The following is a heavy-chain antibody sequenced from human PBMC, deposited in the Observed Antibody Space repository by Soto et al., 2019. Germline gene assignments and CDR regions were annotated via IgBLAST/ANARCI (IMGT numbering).Heavy chain of an antibody. CDR2: IKQDGSEK. CDR1: GFAFSSYW. V-gene: IGHV3-7*01. Sequence: GGSLRLSCAASGFAFSSYWMSWVRQDPGKGLEWVANIKQDGSEKYYVDSVKGRFTISRDNAKNSLYLQMNSLRAEDPAVYYCARDRFGNLDYWGQGTLVTVSS. CDR3: ARDRFGNLDY. J-gene: IGHJ4*02. D-gene: IGHD3-10*01.